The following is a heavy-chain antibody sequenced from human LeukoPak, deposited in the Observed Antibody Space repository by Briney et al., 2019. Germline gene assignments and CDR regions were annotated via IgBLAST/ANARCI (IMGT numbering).Heavy chain of an antibody. V-gene: IGHV3-23*01. Sequence: PGGSLRLSCAASGFTFSNYAMTWVRQAPGKGLEWVSAISGSGGSTYYADSVKGRFTISRDNSKNTLYLQMNSLRAEDTAVYYCASIAAAARGSYNWFDPWGQGTLVTVSS. CDR3: ASIAAAARGSYNWFDP. CDR2: ISGSGGST. CDR1: GFTFSNYA. D-gene: IGHD6-13*01. J-gene: IGHJ5*02.